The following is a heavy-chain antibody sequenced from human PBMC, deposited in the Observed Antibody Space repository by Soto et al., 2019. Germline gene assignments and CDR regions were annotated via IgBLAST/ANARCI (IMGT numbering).Heavy chain of an antibody. CDR2: IWDDGSNK. V-gene: IGHV3-33*01. CDR3: ARRDSSSWYSYFDY. CDR1: GFTFSSYG. J-gene: IGHJ4*02. D-gene: IGHD6-13*01. Sequence: QVQLVESGGGVVQPVRSLILSWAASGFTFSSYGMHWVRQAPGKGLEWVAVIWDDGSNKYYADSVKGRFTISRDNSENTLYLQMNSLRAEDTAVYYCARRDSSSWYSYFDYWGQGTLVTVSS.